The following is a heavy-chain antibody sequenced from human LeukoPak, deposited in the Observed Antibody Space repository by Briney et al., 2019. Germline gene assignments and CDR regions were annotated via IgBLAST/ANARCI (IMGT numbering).Heavy chain of an antibody. J-gene: IGHJ6*03. V-gene: IGHV3-21*01. Sequence: PGGSLRLSCAASGFTFSSYSMNWVRQAPGKGLEWVSSISSSRSYIYYADSVKGRFTISRDNAKNSLYLQMNSLRAEDTAVYYCARPRITIFGVVTNYYYYMDVWGKGTTVTVSS. CDR1: GFTFSSYS. CDR2: ISSSRSYI. D-gene: IGHD3-3*01. CDR3: ARPRITIFGVVTNYYYYMDV.